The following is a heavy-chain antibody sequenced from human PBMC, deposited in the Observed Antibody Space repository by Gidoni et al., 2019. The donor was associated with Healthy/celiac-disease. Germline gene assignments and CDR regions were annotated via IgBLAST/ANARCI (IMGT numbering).Heavy chain of an antibody. V-gene: IGHV3-21*01. CDR1: GFTFSSYS. Sequence: EVQLVESGGGLVKPGGSLRLSCAASGFTFSSYSMNWVRQAPGKGLEWVSYISSSSSYIYYADSVKGRFTISRDNAKNSLYLQMNSLRAEDTAVYYCARGVTMVRGVWYYFDYWGQGTLVTVSS. D-gene: IGHD3-10*01. CDR3: ARGVTMVRGVWYYFDY. J-gene: IGHJ4*02. CDR2: ISSSSSYI.